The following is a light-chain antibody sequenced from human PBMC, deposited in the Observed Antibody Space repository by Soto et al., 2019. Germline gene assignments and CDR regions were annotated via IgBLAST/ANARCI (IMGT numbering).Light chain of an antibody. Sequence: DIQMTQSPSTLSASVGDRVTITCRASQSISNRLAWYQQKPGKAPKVLIYDASSLEGGVPSRFSGSGSGTDFTLTISSLQPEDFATYYCQQYHLYPLTFGGGTKVDIK. CDR1: QSISNR. CDR2: DAS. V-gene: IGKV1-5*01. J-gene: IGKJ4*01. CDR3: QQYHLYPLT.